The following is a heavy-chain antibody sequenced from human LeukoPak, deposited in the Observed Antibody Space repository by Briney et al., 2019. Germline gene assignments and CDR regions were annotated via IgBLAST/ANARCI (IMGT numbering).Heavy chain of an antibody. CDR3: ARGFRGLNWNDVGFDY. CDR2: INPNSGGT. D-gene: IGHD1-1*01. J-gene: IGHJ4*02. CDR1: GYTFTGYY. Sequence: GASVTVSCKASGYTFTGYYMHWVRQAPGQGLEWMGWINPNSGGTNYAQKFQGRVTMTRDTSISTAYMELSRLRSDDTAVYYCARGFRGLNWNDVGFDYWGQGTLVTVSS. V-gene: IGHV1-2*02.